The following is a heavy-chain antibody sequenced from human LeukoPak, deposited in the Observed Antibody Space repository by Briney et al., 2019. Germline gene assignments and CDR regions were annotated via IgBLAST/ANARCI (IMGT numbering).Heavy chain of an antibody. CDR3: AKDRPNYFGTNGHYYRRDGDF. Sequence: GGSLRLSCAASEFTFSIYAMSWVRQAPGRGLEWVASITSTGESTWYAGSVKGRFTISRDNSKYTVYLQMNSLRGEDTAIYYCAKDRPNYFGTNGHYYRRDGDFWGQGTLVTVSS. J-gene: IGHJ4*02. CDR1: EFTFSIYA. V-gene: IGHV3-23*01. D-gene: IGHD3-22*01. CDR2: ITSTGEST.